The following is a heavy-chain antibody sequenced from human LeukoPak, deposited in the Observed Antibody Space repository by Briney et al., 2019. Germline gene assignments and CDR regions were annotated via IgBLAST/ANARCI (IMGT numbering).Heavy chain of an antibody. D-gene: IGHD3-3*01. Sequence: ASVKVSCKASGYTFTGHYMHWVRQAPGQGLEWMGWINPNSGGTNYAQKFQGWVTMTRDTSISTAYMELSRLRSDDTAVYYCARAFLKSFDYWGREPLVTVS. CDR3: ARAFLKSFDY. CDR1: GYTFTGHY. V-gene: IGHV1-2*04. CDR2: INPNSGGT. J-gene: IGHJ4*02.